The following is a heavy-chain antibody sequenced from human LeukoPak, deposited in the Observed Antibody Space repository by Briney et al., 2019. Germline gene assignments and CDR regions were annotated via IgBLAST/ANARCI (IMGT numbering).Heavy chain of an antibody. V-gene: IGHV3-21*01. CDR2: ISSGSSYV. J-gene: IGHJ2*01. CDR3: AGSDTIGYSPREWDYWYFDL. Sequence: GGPLRLSCAVSGFTFSRYSMNWVRRAPGKGLQGVSSISSGSSYVYYSDSVKGRFTISRDNAKNSLFLQMNFLRAEDTAVYYCAGSDTIGYSPREWDYWYFDLWGRGTLVTVSS. D-gene: IGHD3-22*01. CDR1: GFTFSRYS.